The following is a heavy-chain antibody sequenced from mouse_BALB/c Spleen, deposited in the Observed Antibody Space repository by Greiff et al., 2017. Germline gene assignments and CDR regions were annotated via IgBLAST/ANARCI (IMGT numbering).Heavy chain of an antibody. V-gene: IGHV5-17*02. J-gene: IGHJ4*01. CDR3: ARHGGYYAMDY. CDR2: ISSGSSTI. D-gene: IGHD1-1*01. Sequence: EVQGVESGGGLVQPGGSRKLSCAASGFTFSSFGMHWVRQAPEKGLEWVAYISSGSSTIYYADTVKGRFTISRDNPKNTLFLQMTSLRSEDTAMYYCARHGGYYAMDYWGQGTSVTVSS. CDR1: GFTFSSFG.